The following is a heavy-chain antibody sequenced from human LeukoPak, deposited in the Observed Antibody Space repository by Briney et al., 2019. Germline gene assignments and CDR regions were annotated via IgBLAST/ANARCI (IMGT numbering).Heavy chain of an antibody. CDR2: ISSSSSYI. V-gene: IGHV3-21*01. CDR3: ARELLGYGDRDGY. D-gene: IGHD4-17*01. J-gene: IGHJ4*02. Sequence: GGSLRLSCAASGFTFSSYSMNWVRQAPGKGLEWVSSISSSSSYIYYADSVKGRFTISRDNAKNSLYLQMSSLRAEDTAVYYCARELLGYGDRDGYWGQGTLVTVSS. CDR1: GFTFSSYS.